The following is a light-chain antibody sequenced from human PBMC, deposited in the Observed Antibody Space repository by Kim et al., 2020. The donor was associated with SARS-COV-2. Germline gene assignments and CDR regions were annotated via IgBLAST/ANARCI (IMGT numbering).Light chain of an antibody. J-gene: IGKJ5*01. CDR1: QSVDSE. V-gene: IGKV3-11*01. CDR3: QQRRFWPIT. Sequence: WSPGGQVTHACRASQSVDSEVVWYQQRPGQAPRLLIYDAAKRAPGIPARFSGSGSGTDFTLNISSLEPEDFAVYYCQQRRFWPITFGQGTRLEIK. CDR2: DAA.